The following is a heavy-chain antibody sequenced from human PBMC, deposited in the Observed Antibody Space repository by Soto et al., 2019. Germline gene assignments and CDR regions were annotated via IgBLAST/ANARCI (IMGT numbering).Heavy chain of an antibody. CDR3: ANPPLYYDFWSGPGHFQH. CDR1: GFTFRNYA. Sequence: PGGSLRLSCAASGFTFRNYAMSWVRQAPGQGLEWVSAISPSGGRTYFADSVKGRFTISRDNSKNMLFLQMDSLRVEDTAVYYCANPPLYYDFWSGPGHFQHWGQGTQVTSPQ. J-gene: IGHJ1*01. D-gene: IGHD3-3*01. CDR2: ISPSGGRT. V-gene: IGHV3-23*01.